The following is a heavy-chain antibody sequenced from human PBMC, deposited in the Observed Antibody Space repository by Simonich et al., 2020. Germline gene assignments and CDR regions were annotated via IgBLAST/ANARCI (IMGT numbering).Heavy chain of an antibody. J-gene: IGHJ4*02. CDR1: GFTFSSYE. D-gene: IGHD4-17*01. V-gene: IGHV3-48*03. Sequence: EVQLVESGGGLVQPGGSLRLSCAASGFTFSSYEMNWVRQAPGKGVGWVSYNSNSGSNIYNADSGKGRFTISRDNAKNSLYLQMNSLRAEDTAVYYCARHYYGDYYFDYWGQGTLVTVSS. CDR3: ARHYYGDYYFDY. CDR2: NSNSGSNI.